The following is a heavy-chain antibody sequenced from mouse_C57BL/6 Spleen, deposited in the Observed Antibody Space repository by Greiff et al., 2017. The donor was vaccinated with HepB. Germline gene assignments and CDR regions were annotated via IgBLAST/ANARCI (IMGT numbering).Heavy chain of an antibody. D-gene: IGHD5-1*01. CDR1: GYSITSGYY. Sequence: DVQLQESGPGLVKPSQSLSLTCSVTGYSITSGYYWNWIRQFPGNKLEWMGYISYDGSNNYNPSLKNRISITRDTSKNQFFLKLNSVTTEDTATYYCARQSTSFAYWGQGTLVTVSA. J-gene: IGHJ3*01. CDR2: ISYDGSN. CDR3: ARQSTSFAY. V-gene: IGHV3-6*01.